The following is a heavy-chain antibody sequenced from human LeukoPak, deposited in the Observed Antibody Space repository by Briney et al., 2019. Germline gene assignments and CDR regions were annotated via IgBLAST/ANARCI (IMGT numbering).Heavy chain of an antibody. CDR3: AKDRGRAHSYGSFDY. V-gene: IGHV3-30*18. D-gene: IGHD5-18*01. CDR2: ISYDGSNK. J-gene: IGHJ4*02. Sequence: TGRSLRLSCAASGFTFSSYGMHWVRQAPGKGLEWVAVISYDGSNKYYADSVKGRFTIFGDNSKNTLYLQMNSLRAEDTAVYYCAKDRGRAHSYGSFDYWGQGTLVTVSS. CDR1: GFTFSSYG.